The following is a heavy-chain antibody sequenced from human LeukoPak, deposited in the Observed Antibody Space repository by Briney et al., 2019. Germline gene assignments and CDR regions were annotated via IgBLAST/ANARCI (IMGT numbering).Heavy chain of an antibody. Sequence: GGSLRLSCAASGFTFSSYGMHWVRQAPGKGLEWVAVISYDGSNKYYADSVKGRFTISRDNSKNTLYLQMNSLRAEDTAVYYCAKPRRAAAGYFDYWGQGTLVTVSS. J-gene: IGHJ4*02. CDR2: ISYDGSNK. CDR1: GFTFSSYG. V-gene: IGHV3-30*18. D-gene: IGHD6-13*01. CDR3: AKPRRAAAGYFDY.